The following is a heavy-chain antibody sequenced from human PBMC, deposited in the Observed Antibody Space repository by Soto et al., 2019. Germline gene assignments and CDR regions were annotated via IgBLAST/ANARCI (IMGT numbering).Heavy chain of an antibody. J-gene: IGHJ5*02. V-gene: IGHV4-30-4*01. D-gene: IGHD3-22*01. CDR1: GGSVSTGDFY. CDR2: IYYSGST. CDR3: ATTNGAYSYDSVS. Sequence: PSETLSLTCTVFGGSVSTGDFYWTWIRQPPGKGLEWIGYIYYSGSTYYNPSLKSRASISVDASKNQFSLTLTSVTAADTAVYYCATTNGAYSYDSVSWGQGTLVTVSS.